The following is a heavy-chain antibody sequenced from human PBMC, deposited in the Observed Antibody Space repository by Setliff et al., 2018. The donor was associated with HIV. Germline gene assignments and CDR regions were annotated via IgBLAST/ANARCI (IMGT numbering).Heavy chain of an antibody. J-gene: IGHJ4*02. D-gene: IGHD6-6*01. CDR2: LDPKDGKT. CDR3: VIGAAARPFDY. V-gene: IGHV1-24*01. CDR1: GYTLTELS. Sequence: ASVKVSCKVSGYTLTELSRHWVRQAPGKGLEWMGGLDPKDGKTMYAQKFQGRVTMTEDTSTDTAHMELRSLRSEDTAVYYCVIGAAARPFDYWGQGTLVTVSS.